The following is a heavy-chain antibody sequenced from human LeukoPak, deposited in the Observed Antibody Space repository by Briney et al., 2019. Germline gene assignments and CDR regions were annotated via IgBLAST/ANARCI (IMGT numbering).Heavy chain of an antibody. CDR1: GGSISRRGYY. D-gene: IGHD6-13*01. V-gene: IGHV4-39*01. J-gene: IGHJ5*01. CDR3: ARGAAAGIDS. Sequence: SETLSLTCTVSGGSISRRGYYCGWIRQPPGKGLEWIGSISYSGSTYYNPSLKSPVTVSADTSKNQFSLKLSSVTAADTAVYYCARGAAAGIDSWGQGILVTVSS. CDR2: ISYSGST.